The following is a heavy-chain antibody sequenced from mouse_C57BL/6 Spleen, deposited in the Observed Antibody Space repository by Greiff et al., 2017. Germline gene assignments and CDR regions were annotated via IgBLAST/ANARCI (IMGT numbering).Heavy chain of an antibody. CDR3: ASGIYYDYDGFAY. J-gene: IGHJ3*01. Sequence: DVHLVESGGGLVKPGGSLKLSCAASGFTFSSYAMSWVRQTPEKRLEWVATISDGGSYTYYPDNVKGRFTISRDNAKNNLYLQMSHLKSEDTAMYYCASGIYYDYDGFAYWGQGTLVTVSA. D-gene: IGHD2-4*01. CDR2: ISDGGSYT. V-gene: IGHV5-4*01. CDR1: GFTFSSYA.